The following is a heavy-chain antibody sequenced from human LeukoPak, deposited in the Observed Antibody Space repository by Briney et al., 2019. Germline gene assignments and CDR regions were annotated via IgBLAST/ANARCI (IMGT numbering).Heavy chain of an antibody. CDR2: IHNSADGT. Sequence: AESLRLSCAASGFTFSSYVMSWVRQAPGKGLEWVSAIHNSADGTGYADSVKGRFTISRDNYNSTLFLQMNSLRVEDTATYYCAKSRTGLYVFDFWGQGTRVTVYS. D-gene: IGHD6-19*01. J-gene: IGHJ4*02. V-gene: IGHV3-23*01. CDR1: GFTFSSYV. CDR3: AKSRTGLYVFDF.